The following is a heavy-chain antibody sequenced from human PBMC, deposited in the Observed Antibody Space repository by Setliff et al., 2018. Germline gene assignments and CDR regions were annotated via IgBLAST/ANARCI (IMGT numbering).Heavy chain of an antibody. CDR3: ALEYSNSSPTVYYYMDV. CDR2: IIPLFETT. D-gene: IGHD6-6*01. J-gene: IGHJ6*03. CDR1: GGTFSSYA. V-gene: IGHV1-69*13. Sequence: GASVKVSCKASGGTFSSYAITWVRQAPGQGLEWMGRIIPLFETTNYVEKFQGRVTITADESTSTAYMELSRLTSEDTAVYYCALEYSNSSPTVYYYMDVWGKGTTVTVSS.